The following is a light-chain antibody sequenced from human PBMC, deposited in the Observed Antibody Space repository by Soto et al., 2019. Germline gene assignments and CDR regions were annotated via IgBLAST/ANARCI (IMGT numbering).Light chain of an antibody. CDR3: HQSSYIPYT. CDR1: QTISTY. J-gene: IGKJ2*01. CDR2: AAS. V-gene: IGKV1-39*01. Sequence: DIQMTQSPSSLSASVGDRVTITCRASQTISTYLNWYQQNPGKAPKLLIYAASSLQSAVPSRFCGSGYWTDFTLTISSLQTEDFGTYSCHQSSYIPYTFGQGTKLEIK.